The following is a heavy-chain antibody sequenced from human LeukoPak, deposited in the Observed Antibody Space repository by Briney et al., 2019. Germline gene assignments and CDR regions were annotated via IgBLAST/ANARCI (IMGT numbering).Heavy chain of an antibody. CDR2: VYSGGST. CDR3: ARAKPKNMVRGLIMRRESRYYFDY. Sequence: RRSLRLSCAPSGFTPSSNYMSWVRQAPGEGLEWVSVVYSGGSTYYPNSVTGRFTISRDNSQSTLYIQMNSLRAEDTAVYYCARAKPKNMVRGLIMRRESRYYFDYWGQGTLATVSS. CDR1: GFTPSSNY. J-gene: IGHJ4*02. D-gene: IGHD3-10*01. V-gene: IGHV3-53*01.